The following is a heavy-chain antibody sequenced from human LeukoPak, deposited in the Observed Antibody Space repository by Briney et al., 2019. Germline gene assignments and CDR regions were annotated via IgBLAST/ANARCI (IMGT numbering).Heavy chain of an antibody. CDR1: GYTFSSYG. J-gene: IGHJ4*02. CDR2: ITPYNGNT. V-gene: IGHV1-18*01. CDR3: ARAVPPSLEWFYY. D-gene: IGHD3-3*01. Sequence: GASVKVSCKASGYTFSSYGISWVRQAPGQGLEWMGWITPYNGNTNYAHELQGRVTMTTDTSTSTAYMELRSLRSDDTAVYYCARAVPPSLEWFYYWGQGTLVTVSS.